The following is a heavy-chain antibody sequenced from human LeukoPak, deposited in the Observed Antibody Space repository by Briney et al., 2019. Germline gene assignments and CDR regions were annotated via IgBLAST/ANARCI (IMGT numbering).Heavy chain of an antibody. CDR3: ATAVMVRGVVDY. V-gene: IGHV1-24*01. CDR2: FDPEDGET. CDR1: GYTLTELS. Sequence: ASVKVSCKVSGYTLTELSMHRVRQAPGKGLEWMGGFDPEDGETVYAQKFQGRVTMTEDTSTDTAYMELSSLRSEDTAAYYCATAVMVRGVVDYWGQGTLVTVSS. J-gene: IGHJ4*02. D-gene: IGHD3-10*01.